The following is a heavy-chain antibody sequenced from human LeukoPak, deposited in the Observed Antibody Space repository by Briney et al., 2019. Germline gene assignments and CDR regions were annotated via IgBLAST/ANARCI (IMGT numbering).Heavy chain of an antibody. CDR3: AKIPFPRQYYDFWSGYGNWFDP. CDR2: SSSSGSTM. V-gene: IGHV3-48*03. D-gene: IGHD3-3*01. CDR1: GFTFSSYE. J-gene: IGHJ5*02. Sequence: GGSLRLSCAASGFTFSSYEMNWVRQAPGKGLEWVSYSSSSGSTMYYADSVKGRFTISRDNAKDSLYLQMNSLRAEDTAVYYCAKIPFPRQYYDFWSGYGNWFDPWGQGTLVTVSS.